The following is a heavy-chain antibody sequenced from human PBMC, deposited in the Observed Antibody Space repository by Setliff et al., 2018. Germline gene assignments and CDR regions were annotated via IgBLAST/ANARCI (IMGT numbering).Heavy chain of an antibody. CDR3: ARDPNGDYVGAFDP. J-gene: IGHJ5*02. D-gene: IGHD4-17*01. Sequence: GESLKISCVASTFTSSKYAITWVRQAPGKGLEWVSSIGASGDRTYYADSVKGRFTISRDNSRNSLYLQMNSLRVEDTASYYCARDPNGDYVGAFDPWGQGILVTVSS. V-gene: IGHV3-23*01. CDR2: IGASGDRT. CDR1: TFTSSKYA.